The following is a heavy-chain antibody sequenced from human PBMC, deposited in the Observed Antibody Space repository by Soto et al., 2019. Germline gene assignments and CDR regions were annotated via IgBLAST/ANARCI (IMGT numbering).Heavy chain of an antibody. CDR2: IYYTGST. J-gene: IGHJ5*02. CDR3: ARHTSTINLHFDP. CDR1: GGSISSSSYY. D-gene: IGHD5-12*01. V-gene: IGHV4-39*01. Sequence: TSETLSLTCTVSGGSISSSSYYWGWIRQPPGKGLEWIGSIYYTGSTYYNPSLKSRVTMSVDASDNQVSLKLNSVTAADTAVYYCARHTSTINLHFDPWGQGTTVTVSS.